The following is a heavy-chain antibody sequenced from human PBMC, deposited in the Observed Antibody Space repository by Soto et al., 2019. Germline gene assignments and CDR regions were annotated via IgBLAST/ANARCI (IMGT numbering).Heavy chain of an antibody. Sequence: PGGSLRLSCAASGFTFSNAWMSWVRQAPGKGLEWVGRIKGKTDGGTTDYAAPVKGRFTISRDDSKNTLYLQMNSLKTEDTAVYYCTTDPAGNWNKKYYFDYWGQGTLVTVSS. D-gene: IGHD1-1*01. CDR2: IKGKTDGGTT. J-gene: IGHJ4*02. CDR3: TTDPAGNWNKKYYFDY. V-gene: IGHV3-15*01. CDR1: GFTFSNAW.